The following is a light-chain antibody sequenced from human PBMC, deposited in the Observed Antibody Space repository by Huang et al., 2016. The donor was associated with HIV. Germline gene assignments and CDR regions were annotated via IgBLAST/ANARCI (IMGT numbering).Light chain of an antibody. Sequence: IQLTQSPSSLSASVGDRVTITCRASQGIQNYLACYKEKPGKAPKRLIYAASTLQSGVPPRFSGSGSGTDFTLTISSLQPEDFATYFCQQLNSYPITFGQGTRLEIK. CDR3: QQLNSYPIT. CDR2: AAS. J-gene: IGKJ5*01. CDR1: QGIQNY. V-gene: IGKV1-9*01.